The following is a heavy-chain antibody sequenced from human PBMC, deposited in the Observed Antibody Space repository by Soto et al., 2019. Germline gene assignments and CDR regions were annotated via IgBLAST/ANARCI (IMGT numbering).Heavy chain of an antibody. CDR2: IYYSGST. Sequence: LSLTFTVSGGSVRDGSYNWAWLRQPPGKGLEWIGYIYYSGSTNYNPSLKSRVTISVDTSKNQFSLKLSSVTAADTAVYYCARDSSGLSYWGQGTLVTVSS. D-gene: IGHD6-19*01. CDR3: ARDSSGLSY. CDR1: GGSVRDGSYN. V-gene: IGHV4-61*01. J-gene: IGHJ4*02.